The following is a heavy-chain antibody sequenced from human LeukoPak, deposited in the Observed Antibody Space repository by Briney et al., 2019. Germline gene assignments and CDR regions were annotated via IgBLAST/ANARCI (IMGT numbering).Heavy chain of an antibody. CDR1: GFTFSSYG. V-gene: IGHV3-48*04. Sequence: GGSLRLSCAASGFTFSSYGMNWARQAPGKGLEWVSYISSSGSTIQYADSVEGRFTISRDNAKNSLYLQMISLRAEDTAVYYCARVTAVAAPWVYWGQGTQVTVSS. CDR2: ISSSGSTI. CDR3: ARVTAVAAPWVY. D-gene: IGHD6-19*01. J-gene: IGHJ4*02.